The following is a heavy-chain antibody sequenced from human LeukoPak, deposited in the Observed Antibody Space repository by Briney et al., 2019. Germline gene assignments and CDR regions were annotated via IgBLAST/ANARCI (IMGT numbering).Heavy chain of an antibody. J-gene: IGHJ4*02. D-gene: IGHD7-27*01. CDR1: GVPLNCSA. Sequence: GALKLPLGTPGVPLNCSAIPRVPQASRKRAGWVCPFRSKANDYATAYAASVKGRFLISRDDSKNTAYLQMNSLKTEDTAVYYCTTSLGPDRPPLDHWGQGTLVTVSS. V-gene: IGHV3-73*01. CDR3: TTSLGPDRPPLDH. CDR2: FRSKANDYAT.